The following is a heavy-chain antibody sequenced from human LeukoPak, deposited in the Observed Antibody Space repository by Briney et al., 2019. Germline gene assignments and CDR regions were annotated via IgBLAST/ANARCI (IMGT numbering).Heavy chain of an antibody. Sequence: PGGSLRLSCAASGFTFSMYWMNWVRQAPGKGLEXXXXXXXDGSNKYYADSVKGRFTISRDNSKNTLYLQMNSLKTEDTAVYYCTTDLPINIVATNRYWFDPWGQGTLVTVSS. CDR1: GFTFSMYW. J-gene: IGHJ5*02. V-gene: IGHV3-33*07. CDR2: XXXDGSNK. D-gene: IGHD5-12*01. CDR3: TTDLPINIVATNRYWFDP.